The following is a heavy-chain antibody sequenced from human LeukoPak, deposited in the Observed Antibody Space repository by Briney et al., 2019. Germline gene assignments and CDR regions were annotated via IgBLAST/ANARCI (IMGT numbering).Heavy chain of an antibody. D-gene: IGHD4-17*01. V-gene: IGHV1-69*04. J-gene: IGHJ2*01. CDR3: AREPEESYDYGDYDWYFDL. Sequence: ASVKVSCKASGGTFSSYAISWVRQAPGQGLEWMGRIIPIFGIANCAQKFQGRVTITADKSTSTAYMELSSLRSEDTAVYYCAREPEESYDYGDYDWYFDLWGRGTLVTVSS. CDR1: GGTFSSYA. CDR2: IIPIFGIA.